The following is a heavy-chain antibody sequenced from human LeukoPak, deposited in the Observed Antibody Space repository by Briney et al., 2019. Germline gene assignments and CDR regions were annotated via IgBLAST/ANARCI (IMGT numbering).Heavy chain of an antibody. Sequence: PGGSLRLYCAASGFTFSSYAMHWGRQAPGKGLEWVAVISYDGSNKYYADSVKGRFTISRDNSKNTLYLQMNSLRAEDTAVYYCARDYGYSSSWYQVDYWGQGTLVTVSS. J-gene: IGHJ4*02. CDR3: ARDYGYSSSWYQVDY. CDR1: GFTFSSYA. V-gene: IGHV3-30-3*01. CDR2: ISYDGSNK. D-gene: IGHD6-13*01.